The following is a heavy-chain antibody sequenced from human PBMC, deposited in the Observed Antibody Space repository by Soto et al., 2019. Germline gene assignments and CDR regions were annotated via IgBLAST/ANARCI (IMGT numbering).Heavy chain of an antibody. V-gene: IGHV3-23*01. CDR2: ISGSGGST. J-gene: IGHJ3*02. Sequence: GGSLRLSCAASGFTFSNYSISWVRQAPGKGLEWVVGISGSGGSTYYADSVKGRFTITRENSKNTLYVQMNSLRAKDTAEYYCAKKVALTVGDLDICGQGTMVTVSS. CDR1: GFTFSNYS. CDR3: AKKVALTVGDLDI. D-gene: IGHD4-17*01.